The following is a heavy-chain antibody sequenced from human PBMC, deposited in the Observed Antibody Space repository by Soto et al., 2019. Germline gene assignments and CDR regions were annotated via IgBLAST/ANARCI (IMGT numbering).Heavy chain of an antibody. CDR2: IYTSGST. CDR3: ARGPPLRIAAAGTHWFDP. J-gene: IGHJ5*02. Sequence: QVQLQESGPGLVKPSETLSLTCTVSGGSISSYYWSWIRQPAGKVLEWIGRIYTSGSTNYNPSLKSRVTMSVDTSKNQFSLKLSSVTAADTAVYYCARGPPLRIAAAGTHWFDPWGQGTLVTVSS. CDR1: GGSISSYY. D-gene: IGHD6-13*01. V-gene: IGHV4-4*07.